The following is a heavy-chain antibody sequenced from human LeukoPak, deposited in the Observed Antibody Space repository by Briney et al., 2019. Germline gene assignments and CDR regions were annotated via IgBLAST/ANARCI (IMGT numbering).Heavy chain of an antibody. CDR2: ISGSGSTT. D-gene: IGHD3-10*01. CDR3: AKSSGSGPYFYGMDV. J-gene: IGHJ6*02. V-gene: IGHV3-23*01. Sequence: GASLRLSCAASGFTFNFYAMSWVRQAPGEGLEWVSGISGSGSTTYYADSVKGRFTISRDNSKNTPYLQMNSLRVEDTAVYYCAKSSGSGPYFYGMDVWGHGTTVTVSS. CDR1: GFTFNFYA.